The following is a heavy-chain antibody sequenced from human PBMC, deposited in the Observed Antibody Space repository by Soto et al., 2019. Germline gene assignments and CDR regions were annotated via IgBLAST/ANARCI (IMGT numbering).Heavy chain of an antibody. D-gene: IGHD1-1*01. V-gene: IGHV4-61*01. J-gene: IGHJ4*02. Sequence: QVQLQESGPGLVKPSETLSLTCTVSGGSVSSGSYYWSWIRQPPGKGLEWIGYMYSSGSTSYNPAIKSRVTISVDTTKNQFSLKLSSVPAADTAVYYCARGGDVYNCGGQGTLVTVSS. CDR1: GGSVSSGSYY. CDR3: ARGGDVYNC. CDR2: MYSSGST.